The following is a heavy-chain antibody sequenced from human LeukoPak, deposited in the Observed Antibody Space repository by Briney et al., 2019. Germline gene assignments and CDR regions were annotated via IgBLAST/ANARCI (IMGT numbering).Heavy chain of an antibody. CDR1: GGSISSSSYY. CDR2: IYYSGST. J-gene: IGHJ6*02. V-gene: IGHV4-39*01. Sequence: SETLSLTCTVSGGSISSSSYYWGWIRQPPGKGLEWIGSIYYSGSTYYNPSLKSRVIISVDTSKNQFPLKLSSVTAADTAVYYCARQTYYYDSSGYYFGEKLYYYYGMDVWGQGTTVTVSS. D-gene: IGHD3-22*01. CDR3: ARQTYYYDSSGYYFGEKLYYYYGMDV.